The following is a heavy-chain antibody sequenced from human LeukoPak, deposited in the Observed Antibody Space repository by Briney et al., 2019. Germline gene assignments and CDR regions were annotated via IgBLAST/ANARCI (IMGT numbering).Heavy chain of an antibody. CDR3: ARAVTVDKTTTNVGGFGMDV. J-gene: IGHJ6*04. D-gene: IGHD1-26*01. CDR2: INPNSGGT. V-gene: IGHV1-2*04. CDR1: GYTFTGYY. Sequence: ASVKVSCKASGYTFTGYYMHWVRQAPGQGLEWMGWINPNSGGTNYAQKFQGWVTMTRDTSISTAYMKLSRLRSDDTAVYYCARAVTVDKTTTNVGGFGMDVWGKGTTVTVSS.